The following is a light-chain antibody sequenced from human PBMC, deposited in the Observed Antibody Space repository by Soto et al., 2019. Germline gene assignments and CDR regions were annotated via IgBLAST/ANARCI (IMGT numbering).Light chain of an antibody. CDR1: SSDVGAYNY. Sequence: QSALTQPASVSGSLGQSITISCTGASSDVGAYNYVSWYQQQPGKAPKLMISEVSNRPSGVSNRFSGSKSGNTASLIISGLQAEDEADYYCCSFTSITTYVFXTGTKVTVL. CDR3: CSFTSITTYV. V-gene: IGLV2-14*01. J-gene: IGLJ1*01. CDR2: EVS.